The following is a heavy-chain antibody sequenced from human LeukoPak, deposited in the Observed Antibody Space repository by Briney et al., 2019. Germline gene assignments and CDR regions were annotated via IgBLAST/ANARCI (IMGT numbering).Heavy chain of an antibody. D-gene: IGHD3-3*01. Sequence: GGSLRLSCAASGFIVSSNYMSWVRQAPGKGLEWVSVIYSGGSTYYADSVKGRFTISRDNSKNTLYLQMNSQRAEDTAVYYCAKERDFWSGYSHFDYWGQGTLVTVSS. J-gene: IGHJ4*02. CDR3: AKERDFWSGYSHFDY. V-gene: IGHV3-53*01. CDR2: IYSGGST. CDR1: GFIVSSNY.